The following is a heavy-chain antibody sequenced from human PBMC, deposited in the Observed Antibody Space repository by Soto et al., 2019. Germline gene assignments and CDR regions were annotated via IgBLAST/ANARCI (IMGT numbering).Heavy chain of an antibody. CDR2: ISAIGGST. D-gene: IGHD5-12*01. CDR1: GFTFSNYV. V-gene: IGHV3-23*01. CDR3: AKGHLWSGYDIDS. J-gene: IGHJ4*02. Sequence: EVQLLDAGGGFVQPGGSLRLSCAASGFTFSNYVMNWVRQAPGKGLDWVSAISAIGGSTYYADSVKGRFTISRDNSKNMLYLQMSNLRAEATAAKYCAKGHLWSGYDIDSWGQGTLVTVSS.